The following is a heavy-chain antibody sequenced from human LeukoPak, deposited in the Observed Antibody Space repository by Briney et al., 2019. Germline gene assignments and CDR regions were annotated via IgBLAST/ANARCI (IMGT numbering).Heavy chain of an antibody. D-gene: IGHD5-18*01. Sequence: SETLSLTCAVYGGSFSGYYWSWIRQPPGKGLEWIGEINHSGSTNYNPSLKSRVTISVDTSKNQFSLKLSSVTAADTAVYYCARGRGIQLWFGGDYYYGMDVWGQGTTVTVSS. CDR3: ARGRGIQLWFGGDYYYGMDV. CDR1: GGSFSGYY. V-gene: IGHV4-34*01. J-gene: IGHJ6*02. CDR2: INHSGST.